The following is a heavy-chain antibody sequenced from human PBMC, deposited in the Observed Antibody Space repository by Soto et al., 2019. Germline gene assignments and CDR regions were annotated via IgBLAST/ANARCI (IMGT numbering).Heavy chain of an antibody. V-gene: IGHV4-39*01. D-gene: IGHD4-17*01. J-gene: IGHJ4*02. CDR3: ARHFGNYGDWAFDF. CDR1: GGSISDSSHY. CDR2: INYSGRT. Sequence: QVLLQASGPGLVKPSETLSLTCTVSGGSISDSSHYWAWIRQPPGKGLEWIATINYSGRTYYNPSLRSRVTISVDTSRDQFSLNLNSVTAADTAVYYCARHFGNYGDWAFDFWGQGTLVTGSS.